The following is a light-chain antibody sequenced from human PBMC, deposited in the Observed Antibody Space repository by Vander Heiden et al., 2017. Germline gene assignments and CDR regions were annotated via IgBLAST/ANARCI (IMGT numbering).Light chain of an antibody. V-gene: IGLV1-44*01. J-gene: IGLJ3*02. CDR1: SSNIGSRT. Sequence: QSVLTQPPSASGTLGQRVTISCSGSSSNIGSRTVNWYQHLPGTAPKLLIYSNNQRPSGVPDRISASKSGTSASLAVSGLQSEDEADYYCSAWDNSLNAWVFGGGTKLTVL. CDR2: SNN. CDR3: SAWDNSLNAWV.